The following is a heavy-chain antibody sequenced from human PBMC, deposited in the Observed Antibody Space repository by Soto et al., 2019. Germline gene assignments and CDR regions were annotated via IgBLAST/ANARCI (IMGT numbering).Heavy chain of an antibody. D-gene: IGHD3-22*01. CDR2: IIPIFGTT. CDR3: AKDRTDSGYYTNWLDP. CDR1: GGTFGSDA. Sequence: SVKVSCKASGGTFGSDAITWVRPAPGQGLEWVGRIIPIFGTTNYAQNLQGRVTISADKSTLTSYMELHSLTSDDTALYYCAKDRTDSGYYTNWLDPWG. J-gene: IGHJ5*02. V-gene: IGHV1-69*06.